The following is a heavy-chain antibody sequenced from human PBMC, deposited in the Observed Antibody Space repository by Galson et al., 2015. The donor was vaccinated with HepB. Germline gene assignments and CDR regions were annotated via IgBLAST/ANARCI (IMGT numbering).Heavy chain of an antibody. V-gene: IGHV3-21*01. J-gene: IGHJ4*02. CDR1: GFSFSSYG. CDR3: ARDYDLLTGYYKGKYYLDY. D-gene: IGHD3-9*01. Sequence: SLRLSCAASGFSFSSYGMNWVRQAPGKGLEWVSSISSSSTYIYYADSVKDRFTISRDNAKNSLYLQMNSLRAEDTAVYYCARDYDLLTGYYKGKYYLDYWGQGTLVTVSS. CDR2: ISSSSTYI.